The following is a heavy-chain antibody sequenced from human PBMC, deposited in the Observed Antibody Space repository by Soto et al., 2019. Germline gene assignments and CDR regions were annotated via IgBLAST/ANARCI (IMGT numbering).Heavy chain of an antibody. D-gene: IGHD3-22*01. CDR3: EKDPGRRRRSTMIVDHLDY. V-gene: IGHV3-23*01. CDR2: ISGSGGST. J-gene: IGHJ4*01. CDR1: GFTFSSYA. Sequence: GGSLRLSCAASGFTFSSYAMSWVRQAPGKGLEWVSAISGSGGSTYYADSVKGRFTISRDNSKNTLYLQMNSLRAEDTAVYYCEKDPGRRRRSTMIVDHLDYWGQGTLVTVSS.